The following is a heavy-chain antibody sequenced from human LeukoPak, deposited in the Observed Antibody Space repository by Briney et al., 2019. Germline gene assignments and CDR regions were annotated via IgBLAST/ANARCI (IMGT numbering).Heavy chain of an antibody. D-gene: IGHD4-17*01. Sequence: GGSLRLSCAASGSTFSAFAMTWVRQTPEKGLEWVSSITGNHHSRYNTDSVQGRFTISRDNSKNTLYLQMNSLRADDTAMYFCAMGSYSDHPHWFDPWGPGTLVTVS. V-gene: IGHV3-23*01. CDR1: GSTFSAFA. CDR2: ITGNHHSR. J-gene: IGHJ5*02. CDR3: AMGSYSDHPHWFDP.